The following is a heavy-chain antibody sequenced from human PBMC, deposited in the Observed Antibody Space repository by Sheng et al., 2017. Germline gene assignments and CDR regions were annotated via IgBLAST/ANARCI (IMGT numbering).Heavy chain of an antibody. CDR1: GGSISSGNYF. D-gene: IGHD7-27*01. CDR2: IYTNGSS. V-gene: IGHV4-61*02. CDR3: ATNRSPR. Sequence: QVQLQESGPGLVKPSQTLSLICSVFGGSISSGNYFWSWIRQPAGKGLEWIGRIYTNGSSNYNPSLKSRVTISLDTSKNRFSMKLNSVTAADTAVYYCATNRSPRWGQGTLVTVSS. J-gene: IGHJ4*02.